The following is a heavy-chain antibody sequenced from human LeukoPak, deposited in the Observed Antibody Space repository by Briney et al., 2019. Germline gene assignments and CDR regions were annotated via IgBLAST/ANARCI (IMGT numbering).Heavy chain of an antibody. CDR3: ARVLWFGEEEGDAFDI. D-gene: IGHD3-10*01. CDR2: ISAYNGNT. V-gene: IGHV1-18*01. CDR1: GYTFTSYG. J-gene: IGHJ3*02. Sequence: ASVKVSCKASGYTFTSYGISWVRQAPGQGLEWMGWISAYNGNTNYAQKLQGRVTMTTDTSTSTAYMELRSLRSDDTAVYYCARVLWFGEEEGDAFDIWGQGTMVTVSS.